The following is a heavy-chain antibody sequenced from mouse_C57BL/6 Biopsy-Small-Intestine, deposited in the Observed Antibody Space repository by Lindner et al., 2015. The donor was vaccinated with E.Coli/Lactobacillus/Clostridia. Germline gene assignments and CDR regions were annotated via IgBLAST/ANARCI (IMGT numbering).Heavy chain of an antibody. J-gene: IGHJ4*01. CDR2: IDPSDTEI. CDR1: GYTFTSYW. CDR3: ARGDGNYEDFAMDY. V-gene: IGHV1-52*01. Sequence: VQLQESGAEVVRPGASVKLSCKASGYTFTSYWMHWVKQRPGQGLEWIAKIDPSDTEIHHNQKFKDKATLTVDKSSSTAYMQLNSLTSEDSAVYYCARGDGNYEDFAMDYWGQGTSVTVSS. D-gene: IGHD2-1*01.